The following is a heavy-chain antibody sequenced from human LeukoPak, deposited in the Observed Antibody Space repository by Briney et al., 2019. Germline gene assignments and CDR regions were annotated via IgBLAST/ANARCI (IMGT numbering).Heavy chain of an antibody. J-gene: IGHJ6*02. V-gene: IGHV3-23*01. CDR3: AKDRSVVAAVYYYYGMDV. CDR2: ISGSVGST. D-gene: IGHD2-15*01. CDR1: GLTFSSYA. Sequence: GGSLRLSCAASGLTFSSYAMSWVRQAPRKGLEWVSAISGSVGSTYYADSVKGRFTISRDNSKNTLYLQMNSLRAEDTAVYYCAKDRSVVAAVYYYYGMDVWGQGTTVTVSS.